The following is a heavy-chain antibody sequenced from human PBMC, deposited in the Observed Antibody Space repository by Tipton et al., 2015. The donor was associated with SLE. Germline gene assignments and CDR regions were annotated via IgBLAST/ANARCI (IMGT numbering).Heavy chain of an antibody. CDR2: ISGGGDST. CDR1: GFTVSSYF. CDR3: VPRQVDFDH. V-gene: IGHV3-23*01. J-gene: IGHJ4*02. Sequence: SLRLSCAASGFTVSSYFMTWVRQAPGKGLEWVSVISGGGDSTSYADSVKGRFTISRDNSKNTLYLQMDSLRGADTAVYYCVPRQVDFDHWGQGTLVSVSS. D-gene: IGHD2-15*01.